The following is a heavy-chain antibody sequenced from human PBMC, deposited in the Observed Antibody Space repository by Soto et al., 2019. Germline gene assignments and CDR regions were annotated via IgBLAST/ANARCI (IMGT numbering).Heavy chain of an antibody. CDR2: ISGSGGST. J-gene: IGHJ6*02. CDR3: AKATVRGVYYYYGMDV. V-gene: IGHV3-23*01. Sequence: GGSLRLSCAASGFTFSSYAMSWVRQAPGKGLEWVSAISGSGGSTYYADSVKGRFTISRDNSKNTLYLQMNSLRAEDTAVYYCAKATVRGVYYYYGMDVWGQGTTVTVSS. CDR1: GFTFSSYA. D-gene: IGHD3-10*01.